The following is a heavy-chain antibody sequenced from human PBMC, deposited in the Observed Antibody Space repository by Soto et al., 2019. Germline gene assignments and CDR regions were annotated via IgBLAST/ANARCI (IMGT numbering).Heavy chain of an antibody. CDR2: ISYDGSNK. CDR3: AKDRDGYNYNYYYYGMDV. Sequence: GGSLRLSCAASGFTFISYGMHWVRQAPGKGLEWVAVISYDGSNKYYADSVKGRFTISRDNSKNTLYLQMNSLRAEDTAVYYCAKDRDGYNYNYYYYGMDVWGQGTTVTVSS. J-gene: IGHJ6*02. V-gene: IGHV3-30*18. CDR1: GFTFISYG. D-gene: IGHD5-12*01.